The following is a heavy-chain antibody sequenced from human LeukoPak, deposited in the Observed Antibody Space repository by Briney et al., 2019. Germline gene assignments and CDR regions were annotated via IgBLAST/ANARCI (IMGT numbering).Heavy chain of an antibody. CDR1: GGSISSYY. Sequence: PSETLSLTCTVSGGSISSYYWSWIRQPPGKGLEWIGEINHSGSTNYNPSLKSRVTISVDTSKNQFSLKLSSVTAADTAVYYCARGPRYYAFDIWGQGTMVTVSS. J-gene: IGHJ3*02. V-gene: IGHV4-34*01. D-gene: IGHD1-14*01. CDR3: ARGPRYYAFDI. CDR2: INHSGST.